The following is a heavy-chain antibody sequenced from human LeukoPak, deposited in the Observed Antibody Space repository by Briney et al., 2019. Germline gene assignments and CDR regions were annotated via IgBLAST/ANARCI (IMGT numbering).Heavy chain of an antibody. D-gene: IGHD5-18*01. J-gene: IGHJ4*02. Sequence: GGSLRLSCAASGFTFSSYSMNWVRQAPGKGLEWVSSISSSSSYIYYADSVKGRFTISRDNAKNSLYLQMSSLRDVDTAVYYCAREKRIQLWLLDFDYWGQGTLVTVSS. CDR3: AREKRIQLWLLDFDY. CDR1: GFTFSSYS. V-gene: IGHV3-21*01. CDR2: ISSSSSYI.